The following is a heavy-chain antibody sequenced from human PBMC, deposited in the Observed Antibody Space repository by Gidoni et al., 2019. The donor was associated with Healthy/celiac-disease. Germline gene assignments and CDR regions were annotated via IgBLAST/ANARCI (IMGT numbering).Heavy chain of an antibody. J-gene: IGHJ5*02. Sequence: QVQLVQSGAEVTTPGASVTVSCKASGYTFPGYYMHWVGQSPGQGLEWMGWINPNSGGTNYAQKCQGRVNMTRDTSISTAYMELSRLRSDETAVYYCARGAPYSSGWYNWFDPGGQGTLVTVSS. CDR2: INPNSGGT. D-gene: IGHD6-19*01. CDR1: GYTFPGYY. CDR3: ARGAPYSSGWYNWFDP. V-gene: IGHV1-2*02.